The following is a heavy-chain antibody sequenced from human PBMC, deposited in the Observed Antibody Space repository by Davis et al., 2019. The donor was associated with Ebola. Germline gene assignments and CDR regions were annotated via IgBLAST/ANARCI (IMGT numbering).Heavy chain of an antibody. CDR2: INHSGST. CDR3: ARRYYYDSSGYQT. J-gene: IGHJ5*02. CDR1: GGSFSGYY. V-gene: IGHV4-34*01. D-gene: IGHD3-22*01. Sequence: MPSETLSLTCAVYGGSFSGYYWSWIRQPPGKGLEWIGEINHSGSTYYNPSLKSRVTISVDTSKNQFSLKLSSVTAADTAVYYCARRYYYDSSGYQTWGQGTLVTVSS.